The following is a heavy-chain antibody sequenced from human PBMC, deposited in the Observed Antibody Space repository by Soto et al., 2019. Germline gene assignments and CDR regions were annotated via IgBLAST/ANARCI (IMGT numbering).Heavy chain of an antibody. CDR1: GGTFSSYT. CDR3: ARDRAPGMDV. CDR2: IIPILGIA. V-gene: IGHV1-69*08. Sequence: QVQLVQSGAEVKKPGSSVKVSCKASGGTFSSYTISWVRQAPGQGLEWMGRIIPILGIANYAQKFQGRVTITAEKSTSTAYMELSSLRAEDTAVYYCARDRAPGMDVWGQGTTVTVSS. J-gene: IGHJ6*02.